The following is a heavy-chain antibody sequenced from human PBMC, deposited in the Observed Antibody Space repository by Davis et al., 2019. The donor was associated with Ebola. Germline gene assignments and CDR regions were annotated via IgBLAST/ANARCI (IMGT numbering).Heavy chain of an antibody. CDR3: AIDIGYSGYVVYYGMDV. D-gene: IGHD5-12*01. V-gene: IGHV3-21*01. Sequence: GESLKISCAASGFTFSSYSMNWVRQAPGKGLEWVSSISSSSSYIYYADSVKGRFTISRDNAKNSLYLQMNSLRAEDTAVYYCAIDIGYSGYVVYYGMDVWGQGTTVTVSS. CDR2: ISSSSSYI. CDR1: GFTFSSYS. J-gene: IGHJ6*02.